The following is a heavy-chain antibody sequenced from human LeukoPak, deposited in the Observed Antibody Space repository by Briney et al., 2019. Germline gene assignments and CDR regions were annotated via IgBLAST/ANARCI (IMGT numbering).Heavy chain of an antibody. Sequence: PGGSLRLSCAASGFTFSSYAMSWVRQAPGKGLEWVSAISGSGGSTYYADSVKGRFTISRDNSKNTLYLQMNSLRAEDTAVYYCASREYYDYVWGSYRSDYWGQGTLVTVSS. CDR2: ISGSGGST. J-gene: IGHJ4*02. D-gene: IGHD3-16*02. CDR1: GFTFSSYA. CDR3: ASREYYDYVWGSYRSDY. V-gene: IGHV3-23*01.